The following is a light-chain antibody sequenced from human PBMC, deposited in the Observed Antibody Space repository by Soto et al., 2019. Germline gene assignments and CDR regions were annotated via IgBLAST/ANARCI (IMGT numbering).Light chain of an antibody. CDR3: QQYDTYSQT. V-gene: IGKV1-5*03. J-gene: IGKJ1*01. CDR1: QSISSW. Sequence: DIQMTQSPSTLSASVGDRVTITCRASQSISSWLAWYQQKPGKAPKLLIYKASNLESGVPSRFSGRGSGTEFTLTITGLQPEEFATYYCQQYDTYSQTFGQGTKVEIK. CDR2: KAS.